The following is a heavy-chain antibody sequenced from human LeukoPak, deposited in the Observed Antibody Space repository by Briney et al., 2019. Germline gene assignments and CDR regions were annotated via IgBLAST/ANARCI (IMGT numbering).Heavy chain of an antibody. V-gene: IGHV3-23*01. CDR3: AKERIGQWLPDY. D-gene: IGHD6-19*01. CDR2: ISGSGGST. Sequence: PGGSLRLSCAASGFTFNSYAMSWVRQAPGKGLEWVSGISGSGGSTFYADSVKGRFTISRDNSKNTLYLQMNSLRAEDTAVYYCAKERIGQWLPDYWGQGTLVTVSS. J-gene: IGHJ4*02. CDR1: GFTFNSYA.